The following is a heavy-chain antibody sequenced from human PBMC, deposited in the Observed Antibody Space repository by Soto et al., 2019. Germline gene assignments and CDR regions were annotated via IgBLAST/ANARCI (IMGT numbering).Heavy chain of an antibody. Sequence: GASVKVSCKASGGTLSDYAFSWVRQAPGQGLEWMGGIIPIFGSANYAQKLQGRVTITADKSTSTAYMELSSLRSEDTAVYYCARGWSHSKWLQESTYYYGMDVWGQGTTVTVSS. CDR1: GGTLSDYA. CDR3: ARGWSHSKWLQESTYYYGMDV. CDR2: IIPIFGSA. D-gene: IGHD5-12*01. V-gene: IGHV1-69*06. J-gene: IGHJ6*02.